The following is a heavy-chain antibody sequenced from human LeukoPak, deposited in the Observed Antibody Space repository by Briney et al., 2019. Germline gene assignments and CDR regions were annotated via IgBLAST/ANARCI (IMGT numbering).Heavy chain of an antibody. V-gene: IGHV3-48*01. D-gene: IGHD3-3*01. J-gene: IGHJ4*02. Sequence: GGSLRLSCAASGFTFSSYSMNWVRQAPGKGLEWVSYISSSSSTIYYADSVKGRFTISRDNAKNSLYLQMNSLRAEDTAVYYCARENYDFWSGGIDYWGQGTLVTVSS. CDR3: ARENYDFWSGGIDY. CDR1: GFTFSSYS. CDR2: ISSSSSTI.